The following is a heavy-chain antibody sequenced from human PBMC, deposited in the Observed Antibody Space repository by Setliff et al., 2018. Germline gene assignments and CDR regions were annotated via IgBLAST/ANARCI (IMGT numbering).Heavy chain of an antibody. CDR2: IKQDGSEK. D-gene: IGHD6-6*01. V-gene: IGHV3-7*01. J-gene: IGHJ6*03. Sequence: GGSLRLSCAASGFTFSRYWMSWVRQAPGKGLEWVANIKQDGSEKYYVDSVKGRFTISRDNAKNSLYLQMNSLRAEDTAVFYCVRLAGQLGQTRSNYYYYYYMDVWGKGTTVTVSS. CDR1: GFTFSRYW. CDR3: VRLAGQLGQTRSNYYYYYYMDV.